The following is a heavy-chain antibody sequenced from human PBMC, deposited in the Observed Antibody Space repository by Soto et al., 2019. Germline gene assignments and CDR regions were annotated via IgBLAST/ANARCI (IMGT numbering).Heavy chain of an antibody. CDR1: GFTFSSYA. CDR2: ISGSGGST. D-gene: IGHD6-6*01. CDR3: AKASRAARPDY. J-gene: IGHJ4*02. Sequence: EVQLLESGGGLVQPGGSLRLSCAASGFTFSSYAMSWVRQAPGKGLEWVSAISGSGGSTYYADSVKGRFTISRDNSKNSLNLQMNSLGPEDPAVYYGAKASRAARPDYGGQGTLVTVSS. V-gene: IGHV3-23*01.